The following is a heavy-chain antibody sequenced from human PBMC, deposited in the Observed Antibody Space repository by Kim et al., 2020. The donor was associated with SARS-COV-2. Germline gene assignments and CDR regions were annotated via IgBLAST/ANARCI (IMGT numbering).Heavy chain of an antibody. CDR2: ISWNSGSI. D-gene: IGHD5-18*01. V-gene: IGHV3-9*01. J-gene: IGHJ4*02. Sequence: SLRLSCAASGFTFDDYAMHWVRQAPGKGLEWVSGISWNSGSIGYADSVKGRFTISRDNAKNSLYLQMNSLRAEDTALYYCAKGDDDSYGYSGDYWGQG. CDR3: AKGDDDSYGYSGDY. CDR1: GFTFDDYA.